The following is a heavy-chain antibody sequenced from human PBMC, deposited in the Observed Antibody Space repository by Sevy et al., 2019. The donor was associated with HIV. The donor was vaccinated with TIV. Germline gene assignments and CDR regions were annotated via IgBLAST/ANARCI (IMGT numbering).Heavy chain of an antibody. CDR3: AKHPGSGWLNWFDP. CDR2: ISGSGDST. CDR1: GFTFSTYA. Sequence: GGSLRLSCAASGFTFSTYAMSWVRQAPGKGLEWVSVISGSGDSTNYADSVKGWFTISRDNSKNTRFLQMDSLRAEDTAVYYCAKHPGSGWLNWFDPWGQGTLVTVSS. V-gene: IGHV3-23*01. J-gene: IGHJ5*02. D-gene: IGHD6-19*01.